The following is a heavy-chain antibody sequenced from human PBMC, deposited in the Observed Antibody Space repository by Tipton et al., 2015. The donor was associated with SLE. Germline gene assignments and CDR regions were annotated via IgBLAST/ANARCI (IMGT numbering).Heavy chain of an antibody. CDR2: IYYSGGT. CDR3: ARGPTGEAGYFDL. CDR1: GGSISSGGHY. V-gene: IGHV4-31*03. D-gene: IGHD7-27*01. Sequence: LRLSCIVSGGSISSGGHYWNWIRQHPGKGLEWIGYIYYSGGTYYNPSLKSRVTISVDTSRNQFSLKLSSVTAADTAVYYCARGPTGEAGYFDLWGRGTLVTVSS. J-gene: IGHJ2*01.